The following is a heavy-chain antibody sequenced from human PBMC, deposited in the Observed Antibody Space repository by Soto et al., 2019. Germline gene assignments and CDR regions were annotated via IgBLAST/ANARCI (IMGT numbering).Heavy chain of an antibody. Sequence: EVQLVESGGGLVKPGGSLRLSCAASGFTFSSYSMNWVRQAPGKGLEWVSSISSSSSYIYYADSVKGRFTISRDNAKNSLYLQMNSLRAEDTAVYYCAREVYSGYSRSENLFDYWGQGTLVTVSS. J-gene: IGHJ4*02. CDR1: GFTFSSYS. CDR3: AREVYSGYSRSENLFDY. CDR2: ISSSSSYI. V-gene: IGHV3-21*01. D-gene: IGHD1-26*01.